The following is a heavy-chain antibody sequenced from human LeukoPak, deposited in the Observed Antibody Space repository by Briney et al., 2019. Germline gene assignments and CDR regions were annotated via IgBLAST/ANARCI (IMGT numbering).Heavy chain of an antibody. CDR3: VRDLGGGSGH. V-gene: IGHV3-74*01. J-gene: IGHJ4*02. CDR1: GFTFSSNW. D-gene: IGHD1-26*01. CDR2: INEDRSTT. Sequence: GGSLRLSCAASGFTFSSNWMHWVRQAPGKGLVWVSRINEDRSTTNYADSVKGRSTIFRDNAKNTLYLQMNSLRAEDTAVYYCVRDLGGGSGHWGQGTLVTVSS.